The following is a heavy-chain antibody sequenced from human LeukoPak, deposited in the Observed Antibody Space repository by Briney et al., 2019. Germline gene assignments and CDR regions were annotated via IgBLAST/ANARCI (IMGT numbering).Heavy chain of an antibody. CDR2: ISAYNGNT. J-gene: IGHJ4*02. V-gene: IGHV1-18*01. CDR3: ARARQWLPTGGFDY. Sequence: WASVKVSCKASGYTFTSYGISWVRQAPGQGREWMGWISAYNGNTNYAQKLQGRVTMTTDTSTSTAYMELRSLRSDDTAVYYCARARQWLPTGGFDYWGQGTLVTVSS. D-gene: IGHD6-19*01. CDR1: GYTFTSYG.